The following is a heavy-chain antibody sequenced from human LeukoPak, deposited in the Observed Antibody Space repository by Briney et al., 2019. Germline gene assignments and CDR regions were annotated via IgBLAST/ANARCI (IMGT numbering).Heavy chain of an antibody. CDR2: MNPNSGNT. Sequence: ASVKVSCKASGYTFTSYDINWVRQATGQGLEWMGWMNPNSGNTGYAQKFQGRVTMTRNTSISTAYMELSSLRSEDTAVYYCARGLAVAGPEYFQHWGQGTLVTVSS. D-gene: IGHD6-19*01. CDR3: ARGLAVAGPEYFQH. CDR1: GYTFTSYD. V-gene: IGHV1-8*01. J-gene: IGHJ1*01.